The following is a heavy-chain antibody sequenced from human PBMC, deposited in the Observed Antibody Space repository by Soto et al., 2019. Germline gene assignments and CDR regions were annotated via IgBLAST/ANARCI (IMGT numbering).Heavy chain of an antibody. J-gene: IGHJ6*02. CDR2: IYHSGST. CDR1: GGSISSNKW. CDR3: ARDDHIVVVPTALGAMDV. D-gene: IGHD2-2*01. Sequence: QVQLQESGPGLVKPSETLSLTCAVYGGSISSNKWWSWVRQPPGKGLEWIGEIYHSGSTNYNPSLKSRVTISHDKSKIQFSMKLTSVTAADSAVYDGARDDHIVVVPTALGAMDVWGQGTTVTVS. V-gene: IGHV4-4*02.